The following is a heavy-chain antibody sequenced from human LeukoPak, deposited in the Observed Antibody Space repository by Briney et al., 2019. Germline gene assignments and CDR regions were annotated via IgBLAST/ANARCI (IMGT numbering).Heavy chain of an antibody. D-gene: IGHD6-19*01. CDR1: GYSISGGYY. CDR2: IYYSGST. V-gene: IGHV4-38-2*01. J-gene: IGHJ4*02. CDR3: ARDIGIAVAGTGDY. Sequence: SETLSLTCAVSGYSISGGYYWGWIRQPPGKGLEWIGSIYYSGSTYYNPSLKSRVTISVDTSKNQFSLKLSSVTAADTAVYYCARDIGIAVAGTGDYWGQGTLVTVSS.